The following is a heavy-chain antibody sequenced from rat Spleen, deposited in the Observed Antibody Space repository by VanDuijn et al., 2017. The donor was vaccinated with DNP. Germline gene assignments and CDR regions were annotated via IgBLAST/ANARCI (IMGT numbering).Heavy chain of an antibody. CDR1: VYSTTSNY. CDR2: ISYSGST. CDR3: TREEAYFGSDYLDY. D-gene: IGHD1-6*01. J-gene: IGHJ2*01. V-gene: IGHV3-1*01. Sequence: EVQLQESGSGLVKPSQSLSLTCSVTVYSTTSNYWGWIRKFPGNKMEWIGHISYSGSTSYTPSLKSRISITRDTSKNQFFLQFNSGTTEDTATYYCTREEAYFGSDYLDYWGQGVLVTVSS.